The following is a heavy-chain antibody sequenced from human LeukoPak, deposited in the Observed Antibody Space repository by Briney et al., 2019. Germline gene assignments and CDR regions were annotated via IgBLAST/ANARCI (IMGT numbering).Heavy chain of an antibody. CDR2: IYTSGST. V-gene: IGHV4-4*07. CDR3: ARNTRWKIRPWYFDY. Sequence: SETLSLTCTVSGGSISSYYWSWIRQPAGKGLEWIGRIYTSGSTNYNPSLKSRVTMSVDTSKNQFSLKLSSVTAADTAVYYCARNTRWKIRPWYFDYWGEGTLVTVSS. CDR1: GGSISSYY. J-gene: IGHJ4*02. D-gene: IGHD4-23*01.